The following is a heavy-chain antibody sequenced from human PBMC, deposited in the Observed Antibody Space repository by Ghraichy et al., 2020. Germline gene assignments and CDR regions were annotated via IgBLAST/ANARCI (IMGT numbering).Heavy chain of an antibody. CDR3: ARALPPSDSSGYYVGFDP. J-gene: IGHJ5*02. V-gene: IGHV4-61*01. CDR1: GGSVSSGSYY. CDR2: INHSGST. Sequence: SETLSLTCTVSGGSVSSGSYYWSWIRQPPGKGLEWIGEINHSGSTNYNPSLKSRVTISVDTSKNQFSLKLSSVTAADTAVYYCARALPPSDSSGYYVGFDPWGQGTLVTVSS. D-gene: IGHD3-22*01.